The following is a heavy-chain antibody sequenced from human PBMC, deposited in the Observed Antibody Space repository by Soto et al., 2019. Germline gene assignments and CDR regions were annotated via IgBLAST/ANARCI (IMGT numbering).Heavy chain of an antibody. Sequence: QDQLVQSGAEVKKPGSSVKVSCKASGGTFSSHTFSWVRQAPGQGLEWMGRIIPALGTATYAQKFQGRVTITADESATTVYMELNSLRSEDTAVYYCVRPDFGDYWYFDLWGRGTRVTVSS. J-gene: IGHJ2*01. CDR1: GGTFSSHT. D-gene: IGHD4-17*01. CDR3: VRPDFGDYWYFDL. CDR2: IIPALGTA. V-gene: IGHV1-69*08.